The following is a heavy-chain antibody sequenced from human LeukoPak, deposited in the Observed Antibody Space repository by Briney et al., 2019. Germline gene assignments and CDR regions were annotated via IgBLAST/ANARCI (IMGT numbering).Heavy chain of an antibody. CDR3: ARMDTVMVYGMDV. D-gene: IGHD5-18*01. V-gene: IGHV4-59*01. Sequence: SETLSLTCTDSGGSISSYNWSWIRQPPGEGLEWIGYIYYSGSTNYNPSLKSRVTISADTSKNQFSLKLSSVTAADTAVCYCARMDTVMVYGMDVWGQGTTVTVSS. J-gene: IGHJ6*02. CDR2: IYYSGST. CDR1: GGSISSYN.